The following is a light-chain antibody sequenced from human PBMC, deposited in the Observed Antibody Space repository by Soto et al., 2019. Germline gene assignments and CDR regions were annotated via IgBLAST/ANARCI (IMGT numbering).Light chain of an antibody. CDR3: CSYAGSSTYV. J-gene: IGLJ1*01. CDR1: SSDVGNYNL. Sequence: QSALTQPASVSGSAGQSITISCTGTSSDVGNYNLVSWYLHHPGKAPKLLIYEDTKRPSGVSNRFSGSRSGNTASLTVFGLQAEDETDYYCCSYAGSSTYVFGTGTKLTVL. CDR2: EDT. V-gene: IGLV2-23*01.